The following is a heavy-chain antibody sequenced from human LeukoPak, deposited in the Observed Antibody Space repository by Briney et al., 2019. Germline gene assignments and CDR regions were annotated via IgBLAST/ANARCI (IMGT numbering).Heavy chain of an antibody. Sequence: GGSLRLSCAASGFTFSSYSMNWVRQAPGKGLEWVSSISSSSSYIYYADSAKGRFTISRDNAKNSLYLQMNSLRAEDTAVYYCARRRYSYGSEDRWGQGTLVTVSS. CDR2: ISSSSSYI. V-gene: IGHV3-21*01. CDR1: GFTFSSYS. CDR3: ARRRYSYGSEDR. D-gene: IGHD5-18*01. J-gene: IGHJ4*02.